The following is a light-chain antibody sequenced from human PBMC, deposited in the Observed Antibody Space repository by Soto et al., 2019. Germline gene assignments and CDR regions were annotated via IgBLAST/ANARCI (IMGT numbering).Light chain of an antibody. CDR2: GAS. J-gene: IGKJ1*01. V-gene: IGKV3-20*01. CDR3: QQYGSSPKT. Sequence: EIVLTQSPGTLSLSPGERATLSCRASQSFSSSYLAWYQQKPGQAPRLLIYGASSRATGIPDRFSGSGSGTDFTHTITRLEPEDFAVYYCQQYGSSPKTLGQGTKVEIK. CDR1: QSFSSSY.